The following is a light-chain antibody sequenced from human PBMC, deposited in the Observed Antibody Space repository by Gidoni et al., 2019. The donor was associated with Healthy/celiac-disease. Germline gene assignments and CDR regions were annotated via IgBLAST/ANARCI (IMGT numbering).Light chain of an antibody. V-gene: IGKV2-30*01. CDR1: QSLVYSDGNTY. CDR3: MQGKHWPLT. Sequence: VVMPQSPLSLPVTLGQPASISCRSRQSLVYSDGNTYLNWFQQRPGHSPRRLIYKVSNRDSGVPDRFSGSGSGTDFTLKISRVEAEDVGVYYCMQGKHWPLTFGGGTKVEIK. CDR2: KVS. J-gene: IGKJ4*01.